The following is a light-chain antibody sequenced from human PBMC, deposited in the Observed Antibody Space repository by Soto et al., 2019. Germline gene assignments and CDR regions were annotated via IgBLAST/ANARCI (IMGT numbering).Light chain of an antibody. J-gene: IGLJ2*01. CDR1: SRDVGGYKY. CDR2: EVS. Sequence: SALTQPASVSGSPGQSITVSCTGTSRDVGGYKYVSWYQQHPDKAPKLILFEVSNRPSGISSRFSGSKSGNTASLTLSGLQAEDEADYYCASYTSSSTSVIFGRGTKLTVL. CDR3: ASYTSSSTSVI. V-gene: IGLV2-14*01.